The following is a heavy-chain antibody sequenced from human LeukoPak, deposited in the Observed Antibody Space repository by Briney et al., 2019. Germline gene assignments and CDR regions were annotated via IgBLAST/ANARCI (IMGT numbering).Heavy chain of an antibody. CDR3: ARGTYYYDSSGYDSYFDY. J-gene: IGHJ4*02. CDR1: GGSFSGYY. D-gene: IGHD3-22*01. CDR2: INHSGST. V-gene: IGHV4-34*01. Sequence: KSSETLSLTRAVYGGSFSGYYWSWIRQPPGKGLEWIGEINHSGSTNYNPSLKSRVTISVDTSKNQFSLKLSSVTAADTAVYYCARGTYYYDSSGYDSYFDYWGQGTLVTVSS.